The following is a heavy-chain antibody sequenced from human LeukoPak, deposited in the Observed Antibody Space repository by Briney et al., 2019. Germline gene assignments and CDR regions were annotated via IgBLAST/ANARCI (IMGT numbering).Heavy chain of an antibody. J-gene: IGHJ5*02. V-gene: IGHV3-7*01. CDR1: GFTFSSYW. CDR2: IKQDGSEK. CDR3: ARDGDIVGANNWFDP. D-gene: IGHD1-26*01. Sequence: GGSLRLSCAASGFTFSSYWMSWVRQAPGKGLEWVANIKQDGSEKYYVDSVKGRFTISRDNAKNSLYLQMNSLRAEDTAVYYCARDGDIVGANNWFDPWGQGTLVTVSS.